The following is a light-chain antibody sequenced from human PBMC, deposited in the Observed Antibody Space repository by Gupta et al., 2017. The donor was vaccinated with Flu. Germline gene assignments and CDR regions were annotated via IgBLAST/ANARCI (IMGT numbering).Light chain of an antibody. J-gene: IGLJ1*01. CDR3: SSYTISSTLKV. CDR1: SSDVGGYNY. Sequence: SALTQPAPVSGSPGQSITISCTGTSSDVGGYNYVSWYQQHPGKAPKLMIYEVSNRHSGVSHRFSGSKSGTTASLTISGLQAEEEADYYCSSYTISSTLKVFGTGTKVTVL. V-gene: IGLV2-14*01. CDR2: EVS.